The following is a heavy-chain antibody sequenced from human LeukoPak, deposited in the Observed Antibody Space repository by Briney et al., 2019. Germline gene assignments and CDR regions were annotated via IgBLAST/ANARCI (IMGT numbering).Heavy chain of an antibody. Sequence: LGASVKVSCKASGYTFTGYYMHCAHQAPGQGLEWMGWINPNSGGTNYAQKFQGRVTMPRDTSISTAYMELSRLRSDDTAVYYCARIHGVTTSPFGFWGQGTLVTVSS. CDR2: INPNSGGT. J-gene: IGHJ4*02. V-gene: IGHV1-2*03. CDR1: GYTFTGYY. CDR3: ARIHGVTTSPFGF. D-gene: IGHD4-17*01.